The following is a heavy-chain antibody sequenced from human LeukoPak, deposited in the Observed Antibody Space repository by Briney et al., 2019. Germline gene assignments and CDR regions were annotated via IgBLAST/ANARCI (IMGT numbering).Heavy chain of an antibody. D-gene: IGHD1-20*01. Sequence: GASVKVSCKASGYTFTSYGISWVRQAPGQGLEWMGWISAYNGDTNYAQKFQGRVTITADESTSTAYMELSSLRSEDTAVYYCARVGVSITGTTRGAFDIWGQGTMVTVSS. CDR3: ARVGVSITGTTRGAFDI. J-gene: IGHJ3*02. CDR1: GYTFTSYG. V-gene: IGHV1-18*01. CDR2: ISAYNGDT.